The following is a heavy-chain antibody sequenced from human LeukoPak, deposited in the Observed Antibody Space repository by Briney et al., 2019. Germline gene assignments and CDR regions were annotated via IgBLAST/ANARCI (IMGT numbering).Heavy chain of an antibody. CDR2: IIPIFGTA. V-gene: IGHV1-69*05. Sequence: SVKVSCRASGGTFSSYAISWVRQAPGQGLEWMGGIIPIFGTANYAQKFQGRVTITTDESTSTAYMELSSLRSEDTAVYYCASTRRTAMPSYYFDYWGQGTLVTVSS. J-gene: IGHJ4*02. CDR3: ASTRRTAMPSYYFDY. D-gene: IGHD5-18*01. CDR1: GGTFSSYA.